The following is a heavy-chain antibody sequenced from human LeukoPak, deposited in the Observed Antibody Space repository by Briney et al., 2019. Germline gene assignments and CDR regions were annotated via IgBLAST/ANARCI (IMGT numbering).Heavy chain of an antibody. D-gene: IGHD3-10*01. Sequence: ASVKVSCKASGGTFSSYAISWVRQAPGQGLEWMGGIIPIFGTANYAQKFQGRVTITADKSTSTAYMELSSLRSEDTAVYYCARDGPYNYKDDYYYYMDVWGQGTTVIVSS. V-gene: IGHV1-69*06. CDR2: IIPIFGTA. CDR1: GGTFSSYA. CDR3: ARDGPYNYKDDYYYYMDV. J-gene: IGHJ6*03.